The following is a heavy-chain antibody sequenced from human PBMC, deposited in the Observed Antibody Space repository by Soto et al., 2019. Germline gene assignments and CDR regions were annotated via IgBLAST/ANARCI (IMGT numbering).Heavy chain of an antibody. Sequence: GGSLRLSCAASGFTFSSYWMSWVRQAPGKGLEWVANIKQDGSEKYYVDSVKGRFTISRDNAKNSLYLQMNSLRAEDTAVYYCARVAPYSSSSKYYDSSGYYSYYFDYWGQGTLVTVS. V-gene: IGHV3-7*01. CDR3: ARVAPYSSSSKYYDSSGYYSYYFDY. CDR2: IKQDGSEK. D-gene: IGHD3-22*01. CDR1: GFTFSSYW. J-gene: IGHJ4*02.